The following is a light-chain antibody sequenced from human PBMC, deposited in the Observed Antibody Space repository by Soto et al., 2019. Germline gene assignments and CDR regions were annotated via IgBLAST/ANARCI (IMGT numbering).Light chain of an antibody. V-gene: IGKV3D-15*01. CDR2: GAS. J-gene: IGKJ1*01. CDR1: QSVSSN. CDR3: QQYNDWLSG. Sequence: EIVMTQSPATLSVSPGERATLSCRASQSVSSNLAWYQQKPGQAPRLPIYGASTRAAGIPARFSSSGSGTEFTLNISSLQSEDFAVYYCQQYNDWLSGFGQGTKVEIK.